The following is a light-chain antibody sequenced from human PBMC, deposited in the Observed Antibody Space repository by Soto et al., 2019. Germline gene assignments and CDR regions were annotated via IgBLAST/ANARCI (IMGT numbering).Light chain of an antibody. V-gene: IGKV1-39*01. Sequence: DIQMTQSPSSLSASVGDRVTITCRASPSISNYLNWFQQKPGEAPKLLIYTASSLQSGVPSRFSGSGYGTDFTLAISGLQPEDSATYYCQHAYRAPFTFGQGTYLEIK. CDR2: TAS. J-gene: IGKJ2*01. CDR3: QHAYRAPFT. CDR1: PSISNY.